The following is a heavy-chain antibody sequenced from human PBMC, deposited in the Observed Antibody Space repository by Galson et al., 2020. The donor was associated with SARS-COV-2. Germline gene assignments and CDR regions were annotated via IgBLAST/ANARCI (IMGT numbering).Heavy chain of an antibody. CDR3: ARINYDILTGYHYGMDV. D-gene: IGHD3-9*01. V-gene: IGHV2-70*01. Sequence: SGPTLVKPTQTLTLTCTFSGFSLSTSGMCVSWIRQPPGKALEWLALIDWDDAKYYSTSLKTRLTISKDTSKNQVVLTMTNMDPVDTATYYCARINYDILTGYHYGMDVWGQGTTVTVSS. CDR2: IDWDDAK. CDR1: GFSLSTSGMC. J-gene: IGHJ6*02.